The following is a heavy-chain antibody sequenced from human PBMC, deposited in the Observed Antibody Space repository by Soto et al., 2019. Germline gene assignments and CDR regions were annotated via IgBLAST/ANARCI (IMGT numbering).Heavy chain of an antibody. V-gene: IGHV1-69*06. D-gene: IGHD2-21*01. CDR2: IIPLMRTV. CDR1: EGTFASYS. J-gene: IGHJ6*02. CDR3: ARDPVDLFGYLDV. Sequence: QVHLVQSGAEVKRPGSSVKVSCRTSEGTFASYSITWLRQAPGQRLEWMGEIIPLMRTVNYAQKFQDRVTITGDRSTSTVYMALSSLRSDDTAVYYCARDPVDLFGYLDVWGQGTPVTVSS.